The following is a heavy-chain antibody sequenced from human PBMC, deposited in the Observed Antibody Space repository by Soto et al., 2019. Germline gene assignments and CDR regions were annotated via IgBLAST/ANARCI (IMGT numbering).Heavy chain of an antibody. CDR2: IYWDDDK. CDR3: AHSFPPPYYDFWSGYRKTYWFDP. D-gene: IGHD3-3*01. Sequence: GSGPTLVNPTQTLMLTCTFSGFSLSTSGVGVGWIRQPPGKALEWLALIYWDDDKRYSPSLKSRLTITKDTSKNQVVLTMTNMDPVDTATYYCAHSFPPPYYDFWSGYRKTYWFDPWGQGTLVTVSS. V-gene: IGHV2-5*02. J-gene: IGHJ5*02. CDR1: GFSLSTSGVG.